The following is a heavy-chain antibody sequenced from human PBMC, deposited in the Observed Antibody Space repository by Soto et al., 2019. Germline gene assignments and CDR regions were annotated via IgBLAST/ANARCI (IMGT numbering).Heavy chain of an antibody. Sequence: SVKVSCKASGGTFSSYAISWVRQAPGQGLEWLGGIIPIFRTANYAQKFQGRVTITADKSTSTAYMELSSLRSEDTAVYYCARFIAGPWGYYYYGMDVWGQGTTVTVSS. J-gene: IGHJ6*02. V-gene: IGHV1-69*06. D-gene: IGHD6-13*01. CDR1: GGTFSSYA. CDR3: ARFIAGPWGYYYYGMDV. CDR2: IIPIFRTA.